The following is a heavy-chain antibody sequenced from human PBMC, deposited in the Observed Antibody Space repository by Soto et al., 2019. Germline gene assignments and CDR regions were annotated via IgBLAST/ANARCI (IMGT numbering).Heavy chain of an antibody. J-gene: IGHJ4*02. D-gene: IGHD1-26*01. CDR3: ARVYGRGDYFDF. V-gene: IGHV4-30-4*01. CDR2: MYYTGKT. Sequence: QVQLQESGPGLVKPSQTLSLTCTVSGTTISSGDHYWSWIRQAPGKGLEWIGYMYYTGKTYYYTSLQSRVTLSVDTSKNQFSLKMTSVTAADTAMYFCARVYGRGDYFDFWGRGTLVSVSS. CDR1: GTTISSGDHY.